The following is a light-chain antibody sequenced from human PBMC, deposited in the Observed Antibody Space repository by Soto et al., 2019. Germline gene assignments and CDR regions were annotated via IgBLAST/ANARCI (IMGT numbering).Light chain of an antibody. V-gene: IGLV2-14*01. CDR1: SSDVGGYNY. CDR2: DVS. Sequence: QSALTQPASVSGSPGQSITISCTGTSSDVGGYNYVSWYQQHPGTAPKLMIYDVSHRPSGVSNRFSGSKSGNTASLTISALLAEDEADYYCSSYTSSSIYVFGSGTKVTVL. J-gene: IGLJ1*01. CDR3: SSYTSSSIYV.